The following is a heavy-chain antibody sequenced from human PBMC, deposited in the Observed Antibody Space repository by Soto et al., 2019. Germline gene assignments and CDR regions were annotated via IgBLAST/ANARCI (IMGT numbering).Heavy chain of an antibody. J-gene: IGHJ3*01. Sequence: EVQVLESGGDLVQPGGSLRLSCEVSGFTLSNYAMTWVRQVPGKGLEWVASISSGGGSSHADSVKGRFTISRDNSKNTVYLQMNSLRDEATAVYYCGRDPNGDYLGAFDFWGQGTMVAVSS. D-gene: IGHD4-17*01. V-gene: IGHV3-23*01. CDR3: GRDPNGDYLGAFDF. CDR2: SISSGGGS. CDR1: GFTLSNYA.